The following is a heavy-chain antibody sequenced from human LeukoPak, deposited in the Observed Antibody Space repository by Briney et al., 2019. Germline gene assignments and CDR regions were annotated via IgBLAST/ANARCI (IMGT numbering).Heavy chain of an antibody. CDR3: ARDRDGPYCSSTSCSNWFDP. D-gene: IGHD2-2*01. V-gene: IGHV4-59*01. J-gene: IGHJ5*02. CDR1: GGSISSYY. CDR2: IYYSGST. Sequence: SETLSLTCTVSGGSISSYYWSWIRQPPGKGLEWIGYIYYSGSTNYNPSLKSRVTISVDTSKNQFSLKLSSVTAADTAVYYCARDRDGPYCSSTSCSNWFDPWGQGTLVTVSS.